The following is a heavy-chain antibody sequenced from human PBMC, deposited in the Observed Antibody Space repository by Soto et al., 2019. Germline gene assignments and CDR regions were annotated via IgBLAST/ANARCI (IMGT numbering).Heavy chain of an antibody. J-gene: IGHJ4*02. Sequence: QVQLQESGPGLVEPSQTLSLTCTVSGGSISSGGYYWSWIRQHPGKGLEWIGYIYYSGSTYYNPSLKSRVTISVDTSKNQFSLKLSSVTAADTAVYYCARSNGYYYDSSGLVFDYWGQGTLVTVSS. D-gene: IGHD3-22*01. V-gene: IGHV4-31*03. CDR3: ARSNGYYYDSSGLVFDY. CDR1: GGSISSGGYY. CDR2: IYYSGST.